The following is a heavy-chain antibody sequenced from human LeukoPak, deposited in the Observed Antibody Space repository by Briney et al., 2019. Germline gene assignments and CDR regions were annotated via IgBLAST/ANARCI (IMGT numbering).Heavy chain of an antibody. CDR2: INHSGST. CDR3: ARDLGDSLDY. V-gene: IGHV4-34*01. J-gene: IGHJ4*02. CDR1: GGSLSGYY. Sequence: SETLSLTCAVYGGSLSGYYWGWIRPPPGKVLEWIGEINHSGSTNYNPSLKSRVTISVDTSKNQFSLKLSSVTAADTAVYYCARDLGDSLDYWGQGTLVTVSS. D-gene: IGHD2-21*02.